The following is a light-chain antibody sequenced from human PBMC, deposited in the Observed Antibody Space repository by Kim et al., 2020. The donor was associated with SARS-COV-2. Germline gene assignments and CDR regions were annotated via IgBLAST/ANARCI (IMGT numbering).Light chain of an antibody. CDR2: YKSDSDK. Sequence: QPVLTQPSSLSASPGASASLTCTLRSGINVGTYRIYWYQQKPGSPPQYLLRYKSDSDKQQGSGVPSRFSGSKDASANAGILLISGLQSEDEADYYCMIWHSSAEVFGGGTQLTVL. J-gene: IGLJ2*01. CDR3: MIWHSSAEV. V-gene: IGLV5-45*02. CDR1: SGINVGTYR.